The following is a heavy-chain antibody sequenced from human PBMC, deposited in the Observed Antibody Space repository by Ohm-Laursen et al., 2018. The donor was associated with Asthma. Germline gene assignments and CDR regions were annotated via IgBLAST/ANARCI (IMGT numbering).Heavy chain of an antibody. Sequence: GQTLSLTCAASGYTFSRYSIHWVRQIPGKGLEWVASISTASSFIYYADSVRGRFTTSRDNARNSVYLQMNSLRAEDTALYYCARIGPEWELPGREYSLHHWGEGTLVTVSS. CDR2: ISTASSFI. D-gene: IGHD1-26*01. J-gene: IGHJ1*01. CDR1: GYTFSRYS. V-gene: IGHV3-21*01. CDR3: ARIGPEWELPGREYSLHH.